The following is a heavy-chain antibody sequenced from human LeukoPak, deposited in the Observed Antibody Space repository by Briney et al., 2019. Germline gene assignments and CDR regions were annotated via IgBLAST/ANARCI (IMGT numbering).Heavy chain of an antibody. V-gene: IGHV3-23*01. CDR1: GFTFSSFA. CDR3: AKSHSVAQRGYFDY. Sequence: GGSLRLSCAASGFTFSSFAMTWVRQASGKGLEWVSTISDSGGSTYYADAVKGRFTISRDNSKDTLYAQMNSLRAEDAAVYYCAKSHSVAQRGYFDYWGQGTLVTVSS. CDR2: ISDSGGST. D-gene: IGHD2-15*01. J-gene: IGHJ4*02.